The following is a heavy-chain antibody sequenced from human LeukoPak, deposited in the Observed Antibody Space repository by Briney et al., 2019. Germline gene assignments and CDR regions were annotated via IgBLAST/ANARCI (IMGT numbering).Heavy chain of an antibody. CDR2: ISGNGAGT. J-gene: IGHJ4*02. D-gene: IGHD5-18*01. CDR1: PFTFSRDD. Sequence: GGSLRLSCAASPFTFSRDDMAWVRQPPGKRPERISSISGNGAGTHYIDSVRGRFIISRNNSKNTVYLQMNSLRAEDTAIYYCAREDSSMVLSLDYWGQGTLVTVSS. V-gene: IGHV3-23*01. CDR3: AREDSSMVLSLDY.